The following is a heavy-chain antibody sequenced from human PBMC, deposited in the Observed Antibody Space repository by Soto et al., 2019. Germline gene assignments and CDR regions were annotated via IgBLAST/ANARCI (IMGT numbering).Heavy chain of an antibody. CDR1: GFIFSDHY. CDR2: SRNKAKSYTT. V-gene: IGHV3-72*01. J-gene: IGHJ4*02. Sequence: EVQLAESGGGLVQPGGSLRLSCAASGFIFSDHYMDWVRQAPGKGLEWVGRSRNKAKSYTTEYAASVKGRFIISRDDSENSLSQQMNSLKTEDTAVYYCGRLRRDGYDYDYWGQGTLVTVSS. CDR3: GRLRRDGYDYDY. D-gene: IGHD5-12*01.